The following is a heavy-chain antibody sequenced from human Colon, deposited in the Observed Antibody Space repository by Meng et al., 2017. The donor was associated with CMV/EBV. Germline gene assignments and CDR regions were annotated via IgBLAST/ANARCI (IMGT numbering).Heavy chain of an antibody. CDR2: MYFSGIA. CDR1: GDPTSGGSHS. V-gene: IGHV4-39*07. D-gene: IGHD1-26*01. CDR3: ARDLTNKWFYY. J-gene: IGHJ4*02. Sequence: RLQEAGPGLVKPGETLSLTCTASGDPTSGGSHSWAWFRQPPGKRLEWIGSMYFSGIADYNPSLKSRVTISLHATQKQFSLRLTSVTAADSAVYFCARDLTNKWFYYWGQGTLVTVSS.